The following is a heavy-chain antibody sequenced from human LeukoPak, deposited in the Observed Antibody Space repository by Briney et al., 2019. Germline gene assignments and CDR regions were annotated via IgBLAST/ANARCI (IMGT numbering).Heavy chain of an antibody. J-gene: IGHJ4*02. D-gene: IGHD5-18*01. CDR2: IYYSGST. CDR1: GASISSYY. V-gene: IGHV4-59*01. CDR3: ARGAAGYSYG. Sequence: SETLSLTCTVSGASISSYYSSWIRQPPGKGLERIGHIYYSGSTNYNPSLKSRVTISIDTSKNQFSLRLSYVTAADTAVYYCARGAAGYSYGWGQGTLVTVSS.